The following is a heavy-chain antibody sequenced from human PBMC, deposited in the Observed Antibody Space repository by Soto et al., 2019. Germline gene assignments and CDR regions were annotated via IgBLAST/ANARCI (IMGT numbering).Heavy chain of an antibody. CDR1: GGSISSYY. CDR2: IYYSGST. D-gene: IGHD3-10*01. Sequence: PSETLSLTCTVSGGSISSYYWSWIRQTPGKGLEWIGYIYYSGSTNYNPSLKSRVTISVDTSKNQFSLKLSSVTAADTAVYYCARVWGGAFDIWGQGTMVNVSS. J-gene: IGHJ3*02. V-gene: IGHV4-59*01. CDR3: ARVWGGAFDI.